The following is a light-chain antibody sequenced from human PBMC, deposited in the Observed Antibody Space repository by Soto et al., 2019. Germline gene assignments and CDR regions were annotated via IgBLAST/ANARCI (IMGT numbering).Light chain of an antibody. Sequence: DIQMTQSPSTLSASVGDRVTITCRASQSISNQLAWYQQKPGKGPELLIYDASSLKGGVPSRFSGSGSGTEFTLTISSLQPDDFSTYYCQQYYSYCTFGQGTKLEIK. J-gene: IGKJ2*01. CDR3: QQYYSYCT. CDR1: QSISNQ. V-gene: IGKV1-5*01. CDR2: DAS.